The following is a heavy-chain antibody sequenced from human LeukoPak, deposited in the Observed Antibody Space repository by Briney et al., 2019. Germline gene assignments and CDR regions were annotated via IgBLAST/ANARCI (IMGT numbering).Heavy chain of an antibody. CDR1: GGSISSGGYY. CDR2: IYYSGTT. J-gene: IGHJ3*02. CDR3: ARSPDDAFDI. V-gene: IGHV4-31*03. Sequence: PSQTLSLSCTDSGGSISSGGYYWSWIRQHPGKGLEWIGYIYYSGTTYYNPSLKSRVSISVDTSKNQFSLKLNSVTAADTAVYYCARSPDDAFDIWGQGTMVTVSS.